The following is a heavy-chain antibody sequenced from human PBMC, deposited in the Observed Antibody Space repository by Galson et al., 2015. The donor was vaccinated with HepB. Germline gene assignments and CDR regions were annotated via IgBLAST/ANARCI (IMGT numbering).Heavy chain of an antibody. CDR2: IDPSDSYT. D-gene: IGHD4-23*01. Sequence: QSGAEVKKPGESLRISCKGSGYSFTSYWISWVRQMPGKGLEWMGRIDPSDSYTNYSPSFQGHVTISADKSISTAYLQWSSLKASDTAMYYCARRGVVTPGYYYGMDVWGQGTTVTVSS. J-gene: IGHJ6*02. CDR3: ARRGVVTPGYYYGMDV. CDR1: GYSFTSYW. V-gene: IGHV5-10-1*01.